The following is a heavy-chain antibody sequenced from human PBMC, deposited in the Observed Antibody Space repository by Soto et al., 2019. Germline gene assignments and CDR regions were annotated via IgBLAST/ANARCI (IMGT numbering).Heavy chain of an antibody. Sequence: EVQVVESGGGLVQPGGSLRLSCVTSGFAFSTFWMDWVRQAPGKGLEWVANIKGDGSETYYVDSVKGRFTISRDNANISLCRKVNSLRAGDTAVFYCAGGRDYKGMGGQGPLVPVSS. J-gene: IGHJ4*02. D-gene: IGHD4-17*01. CDR1: GFAFSTFW. V-gene: IGHV3-7*01. CDR2: IKGDGSET. CDR3: AGGRDYKGM.